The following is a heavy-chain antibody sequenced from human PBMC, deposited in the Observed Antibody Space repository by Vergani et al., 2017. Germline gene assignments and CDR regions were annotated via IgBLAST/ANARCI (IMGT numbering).Heavy chain of an antibody. Sequence: QVQLVESGGGVVQPGGSLRLSCAASGFTFSSYGMHWVRQAPGKGLEWVAFIRYGGSYKYYGDSVKGRFTISRDNSKNTLYLQMNSLRAEDMAVYYCAKGNTMVRGVASGFDSWGQGNLVTVSS. D-gene: IGHD3-10*01. CDR3: AKGNTMVRGVASGFDS. CDR1: GFTFSSYG. J-gene: IGHJ5*01. V-gene: IGHV3-30*02. CDR2: IRYGGSYK.